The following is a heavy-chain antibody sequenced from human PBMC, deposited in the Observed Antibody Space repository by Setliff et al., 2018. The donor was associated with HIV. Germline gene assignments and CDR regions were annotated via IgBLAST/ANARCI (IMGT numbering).Heavy chain of an antibody. Sequence: SETLSLTCTVSGGSISSYYWSWIRQPPGKGLEWIGYIFYSGSTNYNLSLKSRVTISVATSKSQFSLKLSSLTAADTTVYYCSRDHYYDSSGIDYWGQGTLVTVSS. V-gene: IGHV4-59*01. CDR1: GGSISSYY. CDR2: IFYSGST. J-gene: IGHJ4*02. CDR3: SRDHYYDSSGIDY. D-gene: IGHD3-22*01.